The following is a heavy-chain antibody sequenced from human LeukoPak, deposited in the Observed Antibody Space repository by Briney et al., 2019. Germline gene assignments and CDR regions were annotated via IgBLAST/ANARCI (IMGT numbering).Heavy chain of an antibody. CDR1: GLTFSSYA. CDR2: ISGSSGHT. CDR3: AKQVDYGSGSRLTN. V-gene: IGHV3-23*01. J-gene: IGHJ4*02. Sequence: GGSLRLSCAASGLTFSSYAMSWVRQAPGKGLEWVSAISGSSGHTYYADSVKGRFTISRDNSKNTLYLQMNSLRAEDTAVYYCAKQVDYGSGSRLTNWGQGTLVTDSS. D-gene: IGHD3-10*01.